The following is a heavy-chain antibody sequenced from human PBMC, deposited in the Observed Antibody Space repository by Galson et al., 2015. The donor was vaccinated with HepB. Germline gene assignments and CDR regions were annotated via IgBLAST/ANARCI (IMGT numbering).Heavy chain of an antibody. V-gene: IGHV3-30*04. CDR1: GFTFSSYA. CDR3: ARGGSGWPQTYNWFDP. Sequence: SLRLSCAASGFTFSSYAMHWVRQAPGKGLEWVAVISYDGSNKYYADSVKGRFTISRDNSKNTPYLQMNSLRAEDTAVYYCARGGSGWPQTYNWFDPWGQGTLVTVSS. D-gene: IGHD6-19*01. J-gene: IGHJ5*02. CDR2: ISYDGSNK.